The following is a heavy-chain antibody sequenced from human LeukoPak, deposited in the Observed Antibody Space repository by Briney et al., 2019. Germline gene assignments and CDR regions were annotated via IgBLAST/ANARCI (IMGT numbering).Heavy chain of an antibody. CDR2: MYYSGST. Sequence: SETLSLTCTVSGGSISSYYWSWIRQPPGKGLEWIGYMYYSGSTNYNSSTNYNPSLKSRVTISVDTSKNQFSLKLSSVTAADTAVYYCARDVGATPGYFDYWGQGTLVTVSS. D-gene: IGHD1-26*01. CDR3: ARDVGATPGYFDY. J-gene: IGHJ4*02. CDR1: GGSISSYY. V-gene: IGHV4-59*01.